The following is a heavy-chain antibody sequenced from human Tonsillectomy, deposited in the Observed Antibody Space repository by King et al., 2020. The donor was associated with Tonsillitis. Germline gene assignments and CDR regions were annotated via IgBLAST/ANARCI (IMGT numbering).Heavy chain of an antibody. CDR1: GGSISSYY. Sequence: VQLQESGPGLVKPSETLSLTCTVSGGSISSYYWSWIRQPPGKGLEGVGYIYYSGSTNYNPSLKSLVTISVDTPKNQFSRKLRSVTAADTAVYYCAKVTPSYYYYYMDVWGKGTTVTVSS. J-gene: IGHJ6*03. CDR3: AKVTPSYYYYYMDV. V-gene: IGHV4-59*08. D-gene: IGHD2-21*02. CDR2: IYYSGST.